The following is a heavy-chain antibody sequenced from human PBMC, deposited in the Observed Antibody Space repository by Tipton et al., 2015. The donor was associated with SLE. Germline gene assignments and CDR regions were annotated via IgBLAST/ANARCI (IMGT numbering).Heavy chain of an antibody. CDR1: GGSFSGYY. CDR2: INHSGST. CDR3: ARAEGHWYFDP. J-gene: IGHJ2*01. Sequence: TLSLTCAVYGGSFSGYYWSWIRQPPGKGLEWIGEINHSGSTNYNPSLKSRVTISVDTSKNQFSLKLSSVTAADTAVYYCARAEGHWYFDPWGRGTLVTVSS. V-gene: IGHV4-34*01.